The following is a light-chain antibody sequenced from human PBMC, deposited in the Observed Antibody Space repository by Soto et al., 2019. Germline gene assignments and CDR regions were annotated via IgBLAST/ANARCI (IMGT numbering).Light chain of an antibody. CDR2: GAS. CDR1: QSVSSSY. CDR3: QQYGSSPVT. V-gene: IGKV3-20*01. Sequence: EIVLTQSPGTLSLSPGERATLSCRASQSVSSSYLAWYQQKTGQAPRLLIYGASSRATGIPDRFSGSGSGTDFTLTISRLEPEDFAVYYCQQYGSSPVTFGGGTKVDIK. J-gene: IGKJ4*01.